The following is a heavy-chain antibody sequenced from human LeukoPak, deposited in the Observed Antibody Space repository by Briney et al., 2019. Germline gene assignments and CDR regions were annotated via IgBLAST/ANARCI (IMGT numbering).Heavy chain of an antibody. CDR3: AKGHTSSWYGVD. Sequence: PGGSLRLSCAASGFSFSSYAMSWVRQAPGKGLEWVSAISGSSSTTYYADSVKGRFTISRDNSKNTLYLQMNSLRAEDTAMYYCAKGHTSSWYGVDWGQGTLVTVSS. J-gene: IGHJ4*02. D-gene: IGHD6-13*01. V-gene: IGHV3-23*01. CDR1: GFSFSSYA. CDR2: ISGSSSTT.